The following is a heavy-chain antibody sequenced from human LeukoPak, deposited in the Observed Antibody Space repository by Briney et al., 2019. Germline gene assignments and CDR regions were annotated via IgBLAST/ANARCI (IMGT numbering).Heavy chain of an antibody. V-gene: IGHV4-4*07. J-gene: IGHJ6*03. Sequence: PSETLSLTCTVSGGSISNYYWSWIRQPAGKGLEWIGRIYTSGSTNYNPSLKSRVTMSVDTSENQFSLKLSSVTAADTAVYYCARDAGTGIYYYYYYMDVWGKGTTVTVSS. D-gene: IGHD1-7*01. CDR3: ARDAGTGIYYYYYYMDV. CDR1: GGSISNYY. CDR2: IYTSGST.